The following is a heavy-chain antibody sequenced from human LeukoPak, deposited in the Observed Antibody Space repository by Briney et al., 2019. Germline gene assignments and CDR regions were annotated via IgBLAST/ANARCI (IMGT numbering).Heavy chain of an antibody. CDR1: GGSIGSSNW. J-gene: IGHJ4*02. V-gene: IGHV4-4*02. Sequence: SETLSLTCAVSGGSIGSSNWWSWVRQPPGKGLEWIGEIYHSGSTNYNPSLKSRVTISVDKSKNQFSLKLSSVTAADTAVYYCARGPHYALGIYFDYWGQGTLVTVSS. CDR3: ARGPHYALGIYFDY. CDR2: IYHSGST. D-gene: IGHD7-27*01.